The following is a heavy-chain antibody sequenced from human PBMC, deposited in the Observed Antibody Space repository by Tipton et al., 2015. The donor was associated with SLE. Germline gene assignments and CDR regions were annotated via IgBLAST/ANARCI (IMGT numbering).Heavy chain of an antibody. Sequence: QLVQSGAEVKKPGESLKISCKDSGYSFTSYWIGWVRQMPGKGLEWMGTIYPSDSQTTYNPTFQGQVIISADTSIKTAYLQWSSLKASDTAMYFCAKQSASTGAFDIWGHGTMVSVSS. D-gene: IGHD2-2*01. V-gene: IGHV5-51*01. CDR3: AKQSASTGAFDI. CDR2: IYPSDSQT. CDR1: GYSFTSYW. J-gene: IGHJ3*02.